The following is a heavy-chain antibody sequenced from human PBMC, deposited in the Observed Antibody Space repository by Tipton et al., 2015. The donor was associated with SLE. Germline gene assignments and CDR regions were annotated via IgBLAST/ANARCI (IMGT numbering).Heavy chain of an antibody. CDR3: ARLDGGATRFDY. V-gene: IGHV4-59*01. Sequence: PSLTCTVSGGSISSYYWSWIRQPPGKGLEWIGYIYYSGSTNYNPSLKSRVTISVDTSKNQFSLKLSSVTAADTAVYYCARLDGGATRFDYWGQGTLVTVSS. J-gene: IGHJ4*02. CDR1: GGSISSYY. CDR2: IYYSGST. D-gene: IGHD1-26*01.